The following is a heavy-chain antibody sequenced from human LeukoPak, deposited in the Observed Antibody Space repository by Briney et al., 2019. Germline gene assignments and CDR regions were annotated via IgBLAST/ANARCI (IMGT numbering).Heavy chain of an antibody. V-gene: IGHV5-51*01. CDR3: ARLYPTGLLWFGESYNWFDP. CDR2: IYPGGSDT. CDR1: GYSFTSYW. Sequence: GESLKISCKGSGYSFTSYWIGWVRQMPGKGLEWMGIIYPGGSDTRYSPSFQGQVTISADKSISTAYLQWSSLKASDTAMYYCARLYPTGLLWFGESYNWFDPWGQGTLVTVSS. J-gene: IGHJ5*02. D-gene: IGHD3-10*01.